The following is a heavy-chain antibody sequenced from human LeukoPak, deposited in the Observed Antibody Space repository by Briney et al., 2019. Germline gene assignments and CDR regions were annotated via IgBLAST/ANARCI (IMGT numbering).Heavy chain of an antibody. D-gene: IGHD1-26*01. CDR2: ISGSGGGT. J-gene: IGHJ4*02. Sequence: GGSLRLSCAASGFTFSSYAMSWVRQAPGKGLEWVSVISGSGGGTYYADSVKGRFTISRDNSKNTLYLQMNSLRAEVTAVYYCAKDGIVGATCTYFDYWGQGTLVTVSS. CDR1: GFTFSSYA. V-gene: IGHV3-23*01. CDR3: AKDGIVGATCTYFDY.